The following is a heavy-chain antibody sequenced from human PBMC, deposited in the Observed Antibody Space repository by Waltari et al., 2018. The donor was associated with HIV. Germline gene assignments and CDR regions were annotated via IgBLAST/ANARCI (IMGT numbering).Heavy chain of an antibody. CDR2: INTNTGNP. CDR3: ARDQGPGGLRRYGMDV. D-gene: IGHD5-12*01. CDR1: GYTFPSYA. Sequence: QVQLVQSGSELKQPGASVKVSCKASGYTFPSYAMNFVRQAPGQGLEWMGWINTNTGNPTYAKGFTGRFVFSLDTSVSTAYLQISSLKAEDTAVYYCARDQGPGGLRRYGMDVWGQGTTVTVSS. J-gene: IGHJ6*02. V-gene: IGHV7-4-1*02.